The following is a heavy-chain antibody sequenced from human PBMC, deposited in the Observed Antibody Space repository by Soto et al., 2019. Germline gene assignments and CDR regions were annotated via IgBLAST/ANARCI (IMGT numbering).Heavy chain of an antibody. CDR1: GFTFSSYA. V-gene: IGHV3-23*01. J-gene: IGHJ4*02. Sequence: PGESLRLSCAASGFTFSSYAMSWVRQAPGKGLEWVSAISGSGGSTYYADSVKGRFTISRDNSKNTLYLQMNSLRAEDTAVYYCAKEYYYGSGSPPSSFDYWGQGTLVTVSS. D-gene: IGHD3-10*01. CDR2: ISGSGGST. CDR3: AKEYYYGSGSPPSSFDY.